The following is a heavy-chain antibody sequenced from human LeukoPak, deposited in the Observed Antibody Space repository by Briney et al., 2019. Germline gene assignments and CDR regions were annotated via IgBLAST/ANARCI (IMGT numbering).Heavy chain of an antibody. D-gene: IGHD3/OR15-3a*01. CDR3: ARDRARFGLDPLTTSVDY. Sequence: GGSLRLSCAASGFTFRSYVMHWVRQAPGKGLEWVAVIWYDGSNKYYADSVKGRFTISRDNSKNTLYLQMNSLRAEDTAVYYCARDRARFGLDPLTTSVDYWGQGTLVTVSS. J-gene: IGHJ4*02. CDR2: IWYDGSNK. CDR1: GFTFRSYV. V-gene: IGHV3-33*08.